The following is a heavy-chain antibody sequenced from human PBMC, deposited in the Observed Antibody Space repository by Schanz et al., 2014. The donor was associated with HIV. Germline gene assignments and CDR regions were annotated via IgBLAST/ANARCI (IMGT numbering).Heavy chain of an antibody. CDR1: GFTFSSYG. D-gene: IGHD3-10*01. CDR3: ARDRFQGGSRGGFYYYGMDV. Sequence: QVQLVESGGGVVQPGRSLRLSCAASGFTFSSYGMHWVRQAPGKGLEWVAAMWYDESHKGYADSVKGRFTVSRDNAKNSVYLQMNFLQDEDTAVYYCARDRFQGGSRGGFYYYGMDVWGPGITVTVSS. CDR2: MWYDESHK. V-gene: IGHV3-33*08. J-gene: IGHJ6*02.